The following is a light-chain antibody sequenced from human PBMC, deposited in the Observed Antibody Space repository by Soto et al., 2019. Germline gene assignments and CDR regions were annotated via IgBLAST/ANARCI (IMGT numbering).Light chain of an antibody. CDR1: SSNIGNNY. CDR3: GTWDSSLSTVV. Sequence: QSVLTQPPSVSAAPGQKVTISCSGSSSNIGNNYISWYQQLPGTAPKFLIYDNNKRPSGIPDRFSGSKSATSATLGITGLQTGDEADYYCGTWDSSLSTVVIGGGTKLTVL. J-gene: IGLJ2*01. V-gene: IGLV1-51*01. CDR2: DNN.